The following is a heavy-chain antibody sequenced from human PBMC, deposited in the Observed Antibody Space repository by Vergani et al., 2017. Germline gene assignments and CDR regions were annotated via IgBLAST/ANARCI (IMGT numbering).Heavy chain of an antibody. CDR3: ARQVLLSFGEFAVIGWFDP. V-gene: IGHV4-61*02. D-gene: IGHD3-10*01. J-gene: IGHJ5*02. CDR1: GASITSGRFY. Sequence: QVHLNEAGPGLVKPSQTLSLTCNVSGASITSGRFYWSWIRQPAGKGLEWIGRIHASGTKNYNPSLRSRVTLSVDTSKNQLSLKMISMTAADTAVYFCARQVLLSFGEFAVIGWFDPWGQGTLVTVSS. CDR2: IHASGTK.